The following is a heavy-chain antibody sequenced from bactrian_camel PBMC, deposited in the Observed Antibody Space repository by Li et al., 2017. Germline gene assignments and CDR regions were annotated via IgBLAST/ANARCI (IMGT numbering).Heavy chain of an antibody. D-gene: IGHD3*01. V-gene: IGHV3S53*01. CDR1: IAITNGCG. J-gene: IGHJ4*01. Sequence: HVQLVESGGNSVQTGGSLKLTCAASIAITNGCGMGWYRQVPGKKREIVSTIIPDGTTTYVDSVKGRFTISQDLFKNELYLEMNSLKPEDTAVYFCETAIGAGSYCSCAVLAATRWLFGARGPRSPSP. CDR2: IIPDGTT. CDR3: ETAIGAGSYCSCAVLAATRWL.